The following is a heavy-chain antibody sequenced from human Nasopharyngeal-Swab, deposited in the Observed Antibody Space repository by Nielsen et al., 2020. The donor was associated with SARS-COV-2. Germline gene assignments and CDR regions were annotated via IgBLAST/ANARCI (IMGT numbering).Heavy chain of an antibody. J-gene: IGHJ4*02. CDR3: ATHNDYRFEN. D-gene: IGHD4-11*01. V-gene: IGHV3-7*05. CDR1: GFTFSSYA. CDR2: IKQDGSKQ. Sequence: GESLKISCAASGFTFSSYAMSWVRQAPGKGLEWVANIKQDGSKQNYVDSVKGRFTISRDDAMNSLYLQMNSLRAEDTALYYCATHNDYRFENWGQGTLVSVSS.